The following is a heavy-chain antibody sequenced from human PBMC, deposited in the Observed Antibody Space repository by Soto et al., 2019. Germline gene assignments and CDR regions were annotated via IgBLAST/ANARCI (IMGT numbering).Heavy chain of an antibody. V-gene: IGHV3-23*01. Sequence: EVQLLESGGGLVQPGGSLRLSCAASGFTFSSYAMSWVRQTPGKGLEWVSTISPGGTTYYVDSVKGRFTISRDNSKNTLYLQMDSLRAEDTALYYCAKAGDGSGRYYYYYYMDVWGKGTTVTVSS. CDR1: GFTFSSYA. CDR3: AKAGDGSGRYYYYYYMDV. CDR2: ISPGGTT. J-gene: IGHJ6*03. D-gene: IGHD6-25*01.